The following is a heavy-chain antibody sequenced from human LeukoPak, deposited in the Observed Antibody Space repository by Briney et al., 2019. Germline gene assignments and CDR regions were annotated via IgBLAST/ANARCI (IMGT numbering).Heavy chain of an antibody. J-gene: IGHJ6*02. Sequence: EGSLRLSCGASGFTFSSYGMHWVRQAPGKGLDWVAVISYDGSNKYYADSVKGRFTISRDNSKNTLYLQMNSLRAEDTAVYYCAKALLAYCGGDCYPTQHYYYYGMDVWGQGTTVTVSS. CDR3: AKALLAYCGGDCYPTQHYYYYGMDV. CDR2: ISYDGSNK. D-gene: IGHD2-21*02. CDR1: GFTFSSYG. V-gene: IGHV3-30*18.